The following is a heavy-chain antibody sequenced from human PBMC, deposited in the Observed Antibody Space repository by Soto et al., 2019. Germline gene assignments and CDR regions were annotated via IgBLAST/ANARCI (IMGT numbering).Heavy chain of an antibody. V-gene: IGHV3-15*01. Sequence: EVQLVQSGGGLVKPGGSFRLSCAASGFTFSNSWMNWVRQAPGKGLEWVGRIKSKSDGGTTDYAAPVNGRFTVSRDDSKSTMYLQMNRLTTADTAVYYCTTIFRWGQGTLVTVSS. CDR2: IKSKSDGGTT. CDR3: TTIFR. J-gene: IGHJ4*02. CDR1: GFTFSNSW.